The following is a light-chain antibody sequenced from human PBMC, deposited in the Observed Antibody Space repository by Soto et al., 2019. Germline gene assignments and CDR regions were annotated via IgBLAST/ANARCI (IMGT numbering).Light chain of an antibody. J-gene: IGKJ4*01. V-gene: IGKV1-12*01. Sequence: DIQMTQSPSSVSASVGDRVTITCRASQGVNTWLAWYQKKPGKAPELLIYEASSLHSGVPSRFSGSGSGTDFTLTISSLQPEDFAIYYCQQANSFPLTFGGATKVEVQ. CDR1: QGVNTW. CDR3: QQANSFPLT. CDR2: EAS.